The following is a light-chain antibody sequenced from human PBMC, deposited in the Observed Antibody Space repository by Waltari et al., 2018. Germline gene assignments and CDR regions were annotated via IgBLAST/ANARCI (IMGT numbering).Light chain of an antibody. J-gene: IGKJ4*01. V-gene: IGKV4-1*01. CDR3: QQFYSIPLA. CDR1: QSILYIPNNKNY. Sequence: DIVMTQSPDSLAVSLGERATMHCKSSQSILYIPNNKNYLAWYQHRPGQPPKVVVSWASTREPGFPDRFSGSGSGTDFTLTISSLQAEDVAVYYCQQFYSIPLAFGRGTRVEIK. CDR2: WAS.